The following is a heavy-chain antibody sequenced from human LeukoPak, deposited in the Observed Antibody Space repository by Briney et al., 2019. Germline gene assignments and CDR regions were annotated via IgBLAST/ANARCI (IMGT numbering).Heavy chain of an antibody. CDR1: GGSISSGGYS. Sequence: SQTLSLTCAVSGGSISSGGYSWSWIRQPPGKGLEWIGYIYHSGSTYYNPSLKSRVTISVDRSKNQFSLKLSSVTAADTAVYYCARDGRVGATRPGYFDYWGQGTLVTVSS. CDR3: ARDGRVGATRPGYFDY. CDR2: IYHSGST. D-gene: IGHD1-26*01. J-gene: IGHJ4*02. V-gene: IGHV4-30-2*01.